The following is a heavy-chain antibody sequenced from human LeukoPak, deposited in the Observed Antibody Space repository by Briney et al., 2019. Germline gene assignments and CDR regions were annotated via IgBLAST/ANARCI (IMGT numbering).Heavy chain of an antibody. Sequence: GASVKVSCKASGYTFTGYYMHWVRQAPGQGLEWMGWINPNSGGTNYAQKFQGRVTMTRDTSISTAYMELSRLRSDDTAVYYCARGEWLLPPYDSSGYYYSPCYWGQGTLVTVSS. CDR2: INPNSGGT. D-gene: IGHD3-22*01. V-gene: IGHV1-2*02. CDR1: GYTFTGYY. CDR3: ARGEWLLPPYDSSGYYYSPCY. J-gene: IGHJ4*02.